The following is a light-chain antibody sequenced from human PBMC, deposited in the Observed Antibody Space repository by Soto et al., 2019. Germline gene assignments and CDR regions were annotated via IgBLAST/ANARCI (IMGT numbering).Light chain of an antibody. CDR2: GDT. V-gene: IGLV1-40*01. CDR1: SSNIGANFD. Sequence: QSVLTQPPSMSGAPGQRVTISCTGSSSNIGANFDVHWYQQLPGTAPKLLIFGDTNRPSGVPDRFSGSKSGTSASLAITGLQAEDEADYYCQSFDSRLSCSRVFGTGTKVTVL. J-gene: IGLJ1*01. CDR3: QSFDSRLSCSRV.